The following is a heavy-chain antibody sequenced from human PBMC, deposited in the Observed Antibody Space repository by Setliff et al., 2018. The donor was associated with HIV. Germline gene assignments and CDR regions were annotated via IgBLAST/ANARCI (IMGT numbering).Heavy chain of an antibody. Sequence: KSSETLSLTCTVSGGSISSGIYYRSWIRQPAGQGLEWIGHIYTSGSTNYSPSVKSRVTISVDTSKNQFSLRLNSVTAADTAVYYCARASVGATGLYAFEIWGQGTMVTVSS. CDR2: IYTSGST. D-gene: IGHD1-26*01. J-gene: IGHJ3*02. V-gene: IGHV4-61*09. CDR3: ARASVGATGLYAFEI. CDR1: GGSISSGIYY.